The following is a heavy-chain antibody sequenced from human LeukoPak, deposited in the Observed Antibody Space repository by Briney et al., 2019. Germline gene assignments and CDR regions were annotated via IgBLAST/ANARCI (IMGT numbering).Heavy chain of an antibody. D-gene: IGHD3-10*01. CDR1: GFTFSSYG. V-gene: IGHV3-33*01. CDR2: IYYDGNNK. Sequence: GRSLRLSCAASGFTFSSYGMHWVRQAPGKGLEWVAVIYYDGNNKFYADSVKGRFTISRDNSKNTLYLQMNSLRAEDTAVYYCARDAYYYGSGSNVDYWGQGTLVTVSS. CDR3: ARDAYYYGSGSNVDY. J-gene: IGHJ4*02.